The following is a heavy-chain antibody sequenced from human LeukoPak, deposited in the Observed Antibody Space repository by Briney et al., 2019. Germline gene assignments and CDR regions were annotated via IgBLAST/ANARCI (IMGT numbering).Heavy chain of an antibody. J-gene: IGHJ4*02. Sequence: SETLSLTCTVSGGSLNNNNYYWGWIRQPPGKGLEWIGTVYYIGSSYYNPSLKSRVTVSADTPNNQFSLKLSSVTAADTAVYYCAREPIAAAGKDFDYWGQGTLVTVSS. V-gene: IGHV4-39*07. D-gene: IGHD6-13*01. CDR2: VYYIGSS. CDR3: AREPIAAAGKDFDY. CDR1: GGSLNNNNYY.